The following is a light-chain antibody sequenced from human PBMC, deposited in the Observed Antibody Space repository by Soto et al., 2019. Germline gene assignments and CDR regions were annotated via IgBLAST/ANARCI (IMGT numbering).Light chain of an antibody. V-gene: IGKV3-15*01. CDR2: DAS. J-gene: IGKJ2*01. CDR3: QQYNNWPPLT. Sequence: EIVMTQSPATLSVSPGERATLSCRASQSVSSNLAWYQQKPGQAPRLLIYDASTRATSIPARFSGSGAGTEFTLTISSLQSEDVAVYYCQQYNNWPPLTFGQGTKLEIK. CDR1: QSVSSN.